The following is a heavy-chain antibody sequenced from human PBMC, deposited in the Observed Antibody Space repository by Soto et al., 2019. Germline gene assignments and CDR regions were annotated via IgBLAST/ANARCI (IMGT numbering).Heavy chain of an antibody. Sequence: GASVKVSCKASGYTFTSYGISWVRQAPGQGLEWMGWISAYNGNTNYAQKLQGRVTMTTDTSTSTAYMELRSLRSDDTAVCYCARDALRAATEGYWFDPWGQGTLVTVS. CDR1: GYTFTSYG. D-gene: IGHD2-15*01. CDR2: ISAYNGNT. V-gene: IGHV1-18*01. J-gene: IGHJ5*02. CDR3: ARDALRAATEGYWFDP.